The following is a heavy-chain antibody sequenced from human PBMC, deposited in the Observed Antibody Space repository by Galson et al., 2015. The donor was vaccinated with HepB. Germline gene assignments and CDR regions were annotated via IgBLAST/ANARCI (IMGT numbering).Heavy chain of an antibody. V-gene: IGHV3-49*03. CDR2: IRSKAYGGTT. Sequence: SLRLSCAASGFTFGDYAMSWFRQAPGKGLEWVGFIRSKAYGGTTEYAASVKGRFTISRDDSKSIAYLQMNSLKTEDTAVYYCTRDPWRITIFGVPPNEAFDIWGQGTMVTVSS. CDR1: GFTFGDYA. J-gene: IGHJ3*02. CDR3: TRDPWRITIFGVPPNEAFDI. D-gene: IGHD3-3*01.